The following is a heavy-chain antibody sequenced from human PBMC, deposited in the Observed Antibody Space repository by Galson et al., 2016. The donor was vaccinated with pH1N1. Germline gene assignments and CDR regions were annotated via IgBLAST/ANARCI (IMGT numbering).Heavy chain of an antibody. CDR1: GFSFSSYW. Sequence: SLRLSCAASGFSFSSYWMSWVRQAPGKGLEWVANIKQDGTEKYYVASVKGRFTISRDNAKNSLYLQMNSLRAEDTAVYYCARDPPYCSGGSCPLGHWFEPWGQGTLVTVSS. CDR3: ARDPPYCSGGSCPLGHWFEP. CDR2: IKQDGTEK. D-gene: IGHD2-15*01. V-gene: IGHV3-7*03. J-gene: IGHJ5*02.